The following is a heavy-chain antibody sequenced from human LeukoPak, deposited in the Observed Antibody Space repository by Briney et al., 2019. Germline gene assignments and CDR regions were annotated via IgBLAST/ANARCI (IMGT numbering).Heavy chain of an antibody. CDR1: GFTFSGSA. D-gene: IGHD3-22*01. V-gene: IGHV3-73*01. CDR2: IRTKATSYAT. CDR3: TRLDLFYYDGSDYPG. J-gene: IGHJ4*02. Sequence: GGSLKLSCAGSGFTFSGSAMHWVRQASGKGLEWVAHIRTKATSYATAYAASVKGRFTISRDDSKNTAYLQMNSLKTEDTAVYCCTRLDLFYYDGSDYPGWGQGTLVTVSS.